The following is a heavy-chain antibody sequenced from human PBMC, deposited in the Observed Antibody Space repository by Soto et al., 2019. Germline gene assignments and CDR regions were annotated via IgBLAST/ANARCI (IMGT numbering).Heavy chain of an antibody. CDR2: IYYSGST. CDR1: GGSISSYY. D-gene: IGHD3-3*01. J-gene: IGHJ4*02. Sequence: SETLSLTCTVSGGSISSYYWSWIRQPPGKGLEWIGYIYYSGSTNYNPSLKSRVTISVDTSKNQFSLKLSSVTAADTAVYYCASVPRATYYDFWSGSTPWYFDYWGQGTLVTVSS. CDR3: ASVPRATYYDFWSGSTPWYFDY. V-gene: IGHV4-59*01.